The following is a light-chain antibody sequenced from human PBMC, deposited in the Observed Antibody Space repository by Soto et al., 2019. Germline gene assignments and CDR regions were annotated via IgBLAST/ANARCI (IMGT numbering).Light chain of an antibody. V-gene: IGKV3-15*01. CDR3: QQYDNFPVS. CDR1: QSVSSN. Sequence: EIVMTQSPATLSVSPGERATLSCRASQSVSSNLAWYQQKPGQAPRLLIYGASTRATGIPARFSGSGSGTEFTLTISSLQSEDFAVYYCQQYDNFPVSFGGGTKLEIK. J-gene: IGKJ4*01. CDR2: GAS.